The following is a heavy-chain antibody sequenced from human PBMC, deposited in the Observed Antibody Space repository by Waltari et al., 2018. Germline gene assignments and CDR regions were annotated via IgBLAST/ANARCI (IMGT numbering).Heavy chain of an antibody. CDR3: VRGFSTSPSSY. CDR1: GFTFGSFG. V-gene: IGHV3-74*01. D-gene: IGHD2-2*01. J-gene: IGHJ4*02. Sequence: EVQLVESGGGLVQPGESLRRPCAASGFTFGSFGMHWVRQVSGKGLVWVSSISDDGSRIGYADSVKGRFTISRDNAKNTLYLQMNRLRGDDTAVYYCVRGFSTSPSSYWGQGALVTVSS. CDR2: ISDDGSRI.